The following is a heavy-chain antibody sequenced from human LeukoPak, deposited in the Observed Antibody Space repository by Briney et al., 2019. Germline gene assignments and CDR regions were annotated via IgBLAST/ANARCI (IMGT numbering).Heavy chain of an antibody. CDR1: GGSISSYY. CDR2: IYYSGST. V-gene: IGHV4-59*01. CDR3: ARSGSPRWHSWFDP. Sequence: SETLSLTCTLSGGSISSYYWSWIRQPPGKGLEWIGYIYYSGSTNYNPSLKSRVTISVDTSKNQFSLKLSSVTAADTAVYYCARSGSPRWHSWFDPWGQGALVTVSS. J-gene: IGHJ5*02. D-gene: IGHD2-15*01.